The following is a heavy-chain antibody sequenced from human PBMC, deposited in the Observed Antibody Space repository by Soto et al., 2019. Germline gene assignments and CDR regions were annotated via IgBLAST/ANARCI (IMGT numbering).Heavy chain of an antibody. J-gene: IGHJ3*02. CDR1: GFTFTTYA. D-gene: IGHD3-10*01. Sequence: GGSLRLSCAASGFTFTTYAMHWVRQAPGKGLDWVAVIYYDGTNKYYADSVKGRFTISRDNSKNTLYLQMNSLRAEDTAVYFCARDPSRYYHGSGSSSRNAFDIWGQGTMVTVSS. CDR2: IYYDGTNK. V-gene: IGHV3-33*01. CDR3: ARDPSRYYHGSGSSSRNAFDI.